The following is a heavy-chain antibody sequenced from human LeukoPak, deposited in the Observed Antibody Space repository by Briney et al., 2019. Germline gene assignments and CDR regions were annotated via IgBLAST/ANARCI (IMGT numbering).Heavy chain of an antibody. CDR2: LHYTGST. CDR3: ARHVPGRDTAMLTDY. J-gene: IGHJ4*02. Sequence: SETLSLTCTVSGGYISGYYWSWVRQPPGKGLEYIGYLHYTGSTNYNPSLKSRVTISVDTSKNRFSLKLSSVTAADTAVYYCARHVPGRDTAMLTDYWGQGALVTVSS. CDR1: GGYISGYY. D-gene: IGHD5-18*01. V-gene: IGHV4-59*08.